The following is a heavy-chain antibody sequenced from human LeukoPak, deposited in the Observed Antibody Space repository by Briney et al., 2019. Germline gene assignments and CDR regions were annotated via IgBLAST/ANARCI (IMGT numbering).Heavy chain of an antibody. CDR1: GFTFSSYA. CDR3: AKRGYDFWSGYQTWFDP. CDR2: ISGSGGST. J-gene: IGHJ5*02. Sequence: PGGSLRLSCAASGFTFSSYAMSWVRQAPGKGLEWVSAISGSGGSTYYADSVKGRFTISRDNSKNTLYLQMNSLRAEDTAVYYCAKRGYDFWSGYQTWFDPWGQGTLVTVSS. D-gene: IGHD3-3*01. V-gene: IGHV3-23*01.